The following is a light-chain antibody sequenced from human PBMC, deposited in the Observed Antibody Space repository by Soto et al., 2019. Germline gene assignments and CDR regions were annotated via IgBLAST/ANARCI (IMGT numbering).Light chain of an antibody. CDR1: QSVLYSSNNKNY. J-gene: IGKJ4*01. Sequence: DIVMTQSPDSLAVSLGERATINCKSSQSVLYSSNNKNYLAWHQQKPGQPPKLLIYWASTRESGVPDRFSGSGSGTDFTLTISSLQAEDVAVYYCQQYYSNLTFGGGTKVEIK. CDR3: QQYYSNLT. V-gene: IGKV4-1*01. CDR2: WAS.